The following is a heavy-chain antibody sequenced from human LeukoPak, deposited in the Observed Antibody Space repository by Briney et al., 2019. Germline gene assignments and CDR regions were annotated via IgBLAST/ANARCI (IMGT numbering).Heavy chain of an antibody. CDR1: GFTLSSFW. J-gene: IGHJ4*02. V-gene: IGHV3-74*01. CDR2: ISSDGSSA. Sequence: RGGSLRLSCAASGFTLSSFWMHWVRQAPGKGLEWVSRISSDGSSANYADSVKGRFAISRDAAKNTLFLQINSLRAEDTAVYFCAAAGRGSLDYWGQGTLVTVSS. CDR3: AAAGRGSLDY. D-gene: IGHD3-16*01.